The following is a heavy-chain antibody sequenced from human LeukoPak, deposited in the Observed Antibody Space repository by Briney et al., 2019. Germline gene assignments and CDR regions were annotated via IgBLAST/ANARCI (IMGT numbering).Heavy chain of an antibody. CDR1: GGSISSSSYY. D-gene: IGHD1-1*01. CDR2: IYYSGRT. V-gene: IGHV4-39*01. Sequence: SETLSLTRTVSGGSISSSSYYWGWIRQPPGKGLEWIGNIYYSGRTYYSPSLKSRVTISVDTSKNQFSLKLSSVTAADTAVYYCARQTGTSGLLITVMDVWGQGTTVTVSS. J-gene: IGHJ6*02. CDR3: ARQTGTSGLLITVMDV.